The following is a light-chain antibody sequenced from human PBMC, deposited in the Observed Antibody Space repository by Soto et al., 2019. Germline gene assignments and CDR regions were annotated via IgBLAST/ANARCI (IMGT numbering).Light chain of an antibody. Sequence: EVVVAQSPVTLSSSPLERVTLCCIASQTVRNNFLACYHQKSGQAPSLLIYAASGRATGIPARFSGSGSGTEFILTISRPELEDFAVYSCQQYATSPWTLGLGTKVAIK. J-gene: IGKJ1*01. V-gene: IGKV3-20*01. CDR1: QTVRNNF. CDR2: AAS. CDR3: QQYATSPWT.